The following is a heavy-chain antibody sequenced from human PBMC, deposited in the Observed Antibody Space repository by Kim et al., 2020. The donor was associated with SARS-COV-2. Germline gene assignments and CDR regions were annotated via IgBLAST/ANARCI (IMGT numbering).Heavy chain of an antibody. CDR3: AGDCTGSWSGLFDY. J-gene: IGHJ4*01. Sequence: GSGTGRITISRDNAKNSLYLHMSSLRADDTAVYYCAGDCTGSWSGLFDYWGHGTLVTVSS. D-gene: IGHD6-13*01. V-gene: IGHV3-7*01.